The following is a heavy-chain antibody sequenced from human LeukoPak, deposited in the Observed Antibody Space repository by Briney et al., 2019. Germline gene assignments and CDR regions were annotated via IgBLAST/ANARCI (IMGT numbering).Heavy chain of an antibody. D-gene: IGHD1/OR15-1a*01. J-gene: IGHJ6*03. CDR1: SYSISSGYY. CDR3: ARSTGTYTYMDV. V-gene: IGHV4-38-2*01. Sequence: PSETLSLTXAVSSYSISSGYYWSWIRQPPGKGLEWIGSIYHSGSTYYNPSLKSRVTISVDTSNNQFSLKVKSVTAADTAVYYCARSTGTYTYMDVWGKGTTVTVSS. CDR2: IYHSGST.